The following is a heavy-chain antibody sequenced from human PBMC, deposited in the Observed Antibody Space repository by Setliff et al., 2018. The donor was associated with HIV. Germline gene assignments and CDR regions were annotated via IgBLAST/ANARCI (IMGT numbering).Heavy chain of an antibody. CDR3: ARGGYYSGSGMNYHYYGLDV. V-gene: IGHV1-18*01. CDR2: ISPYNDYT. Sequence: ASVKVSCKASGYTFTSQSIHWVRQAPGQGLEWMGWISPYNDYTNYEQSLQGRVRMTTDTSTRTAYMDLRSLRSNDTAVYYCARGGYYSGSGMNYHYYGLDVWGQGTTVTVSS. CDR1: GYTFTSQS. J-gene: IGHJ6*02. D-gene: IGHD3-10*01.